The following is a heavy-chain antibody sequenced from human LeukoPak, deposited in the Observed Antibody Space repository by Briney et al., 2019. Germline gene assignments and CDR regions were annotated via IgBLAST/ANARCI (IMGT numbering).Heavy chain of an antibody. D-gene: IGHD1-7*01. V-gene: IGHV3-30*03. J-gene: IGHJ4*02. Sequence: PGGSLRLSCAASGFTFSSYGMHWVRQAPGKGLEWVAVISYDGSNKYYADSVKGRFTISRDNSKNTIYLQMDSLRAEDTAIYYCARDYWWNYDYWGQGTLVTVSS. CDR3: ARDYWWNYDY. CDR2: ISYDGSNK. CDR1: GFTFSSYG.